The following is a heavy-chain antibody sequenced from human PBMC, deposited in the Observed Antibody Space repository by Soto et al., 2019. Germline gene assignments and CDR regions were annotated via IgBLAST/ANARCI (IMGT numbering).Heavy chain of an antibody. J-gene: IGHJ3*02. CDR3: ARESCSGGSCFPSDAFDI. Sequence: SETLSLTCTVSGGSISSYYWSWIRQPPGKGLEWIGYIYYSGSTNYNPSLKSRVTISVDTSKNQFSLKLSSVTAADTAVYYCARESCSGGSCFPSDAFDIWGQGTMVTVSS. V-gene: IGHV4-59*01. D-gene: IGHD2-15*01. CDR1: GGSISSYY. CDR2: IYYSGST.